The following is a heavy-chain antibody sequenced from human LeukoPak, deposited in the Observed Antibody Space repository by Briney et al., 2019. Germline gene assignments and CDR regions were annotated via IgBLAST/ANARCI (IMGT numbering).Heavy chain of an antibody. Sequence: EASVKVSCKVSGYTLTELSMHWVRQAPGKGLEWMGGFDPEDGETIYAQKFQGRVTMTEDTSTDTAYMELSSLRSEDTAVYYCARNLGVSAGFGTVEAFDIWGQGTMVTVSS. D-gene: IGHD3-10*01. CDR2: FDPEDGET. CDR1: GYTLTELS. J-gene: IGHJ3*02. CDR3: ARNLGVSAGFGTVEAFDI. V-gene: IGHV1-24*01.